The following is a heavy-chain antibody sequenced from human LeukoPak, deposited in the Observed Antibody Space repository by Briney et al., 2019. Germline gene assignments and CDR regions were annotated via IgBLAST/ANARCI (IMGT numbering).Heavy chain of an antibody. V-gene: IGHV3-23*01. Sequence: GGSLRLSCAASGFTFSNSFMSWVRQAPGKGLEWVSAISGSGGSTYYADSVKGRFTISRDNSKNTLYLQMNSLRAEDTAVYYCARAPSGYHNTGGQGTLVTVSS. J-gene: IGHJ4*02. D-gene: IGHD5-12*01. CDR3: ARAPSGYHNT. CDR1: GFTFSNSF. CDR2: ISGSGGST.